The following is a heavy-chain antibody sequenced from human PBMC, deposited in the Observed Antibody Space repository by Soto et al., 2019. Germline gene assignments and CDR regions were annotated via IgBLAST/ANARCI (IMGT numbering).Heavy chain of an antibody. CDR3: ARKTDSGGNGGF. CDR1: GFTVGYNY. CDR2: IYSNGDT. D-gene: IGHD2-15*01. J-gene: IGHJ4*02. V-gene: IGHV3-53*02. Sequence: EVRLVETGGGLIQPGGSLRRSCAGSGFTVGYNYMYWVRQPPGTGLEWVSLIYSNGDTRYADSVAGRFTVSRDSSKNTLYLQINNPRDEDTGVYYCARKTDSGGNGGFWGQGTRVTGSS.